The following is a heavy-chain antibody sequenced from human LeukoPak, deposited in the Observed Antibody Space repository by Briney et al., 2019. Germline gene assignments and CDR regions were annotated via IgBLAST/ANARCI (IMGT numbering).Heavy chain of an antibody. CDR2: IDTTTGNP. V-gene: IGHV7-4-1*02. CDR3: VRGTPTPGMDY. Sequence: ASVRVSCKASGYPFSAHFLNWVRQAPGQGLEWMGNIDTTTGNPRYAQDFTGRFVFSLDTSVSTAYLQITSLKADDTAAYYCVRGTPTPGMDYWGQGTQVTVSS. J-gene: IGHJ4*02. CDR1: GYPFSAHF. D-gene: IGHD3-10*01.